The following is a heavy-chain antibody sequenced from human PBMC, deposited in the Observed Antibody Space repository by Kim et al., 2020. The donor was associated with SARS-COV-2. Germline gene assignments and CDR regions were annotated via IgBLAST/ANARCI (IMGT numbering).Heavy chain of an antibody. V-gene: IGHV3-30*01. D-gene: IGHD3-16*02. Sequence: DSVKGRFTISRDNSKNTLYLQMNSLRAEDTAVYYCARDQYDYVWGSYRYPDWGQGTLVTVSS. J-gene: IGHJ4*02. CDR3: ARDQYDYVWGSYRYPD.